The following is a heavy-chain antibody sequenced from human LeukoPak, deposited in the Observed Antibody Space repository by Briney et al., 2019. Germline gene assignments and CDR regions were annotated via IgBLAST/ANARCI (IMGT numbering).Heavy chain of an antibody. Sequence: SETLSLTCTVSGGSINSYYWSWIRQPAGKGLEWIGRIYTSGSSNYNPSLKSRVTMSVDTSKNQFSLRLTSVTAADTAVYYCARAAYGDYRYYSFYLDVWGKGTTVTVSS. CDR1: GGSINSYY. J-gene: IGHJ6*03. D-gene: IGHD4-17*01. CDR2: IYTSGSS. CDR3: ARAAYGDYRYYSFYLDV. V-gene: IGHV4-4*07.